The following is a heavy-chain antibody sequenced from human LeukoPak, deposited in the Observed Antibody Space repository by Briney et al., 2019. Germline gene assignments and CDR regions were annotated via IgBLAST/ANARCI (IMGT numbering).Heavy chain of an antibody. J-gene: IGHJ4*02. D-gene: IGHD1-26*01. V-gene: IGHV3-30*03. CDR1: GFTFNVYG. CDR2: ISYDGSNE. Sequence: PGGSLRLSCAASGFTFNVYGMHWVRQAPGKGLEWVAGISYDGSNEYYADSVKGRFTISRDNSKDTVYLQMNSLSAEDTAVYYCMSRVGANSNFDYWGQGTLVTVSS. CDR3: MSRVGANSNFDY.